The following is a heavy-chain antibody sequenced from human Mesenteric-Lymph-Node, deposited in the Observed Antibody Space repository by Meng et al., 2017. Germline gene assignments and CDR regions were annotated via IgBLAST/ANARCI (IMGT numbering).Heavy chain of an antibody. Sequence: GESLKISCAASRFTFSSFDMHWVRQAPGKGLEWLSFISHDGSYQYYADSVKGRITTSRDNAKNSLYLQMNSLRAEDTAVYYCARDFRGPLWGQGTLVTVSS. V-gene: IGHV3-30*07. D-gene: IGHD3-10*01. CDR3: ARDFRGPL. CDR1: RFTFSSFD. J-gene: IGHJ4*02. CDR2: ISHDGSYQ.